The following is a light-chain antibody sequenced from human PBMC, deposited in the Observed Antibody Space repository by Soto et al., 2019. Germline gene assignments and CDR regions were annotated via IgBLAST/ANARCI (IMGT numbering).Light chain of an antibody. J-gene: IGLJ2*01. V-gene: IGLV3-21*04. Sequence: SYELTQPPSVSVAPGSTARITCEDNNLGSTSVHWYQQKPGQAPVLVIYYDTDRPSGIPERLSGSKSGNTATLTISRVEAGDEAAYYCQVWDSSSGHWVFGGGTKLTVL. CDR1: NLGSTS. CDR3: QVWDSSSGHWV. CDR2: YDT.